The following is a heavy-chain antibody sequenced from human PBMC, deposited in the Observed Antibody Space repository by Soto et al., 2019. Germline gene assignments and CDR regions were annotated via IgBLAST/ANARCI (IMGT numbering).Heavy chain of an antibody. Sequence: QLQLQESGSGLVKSSQTLSLTCTVSGGSINSGYYSWTWIRQPPGKGLEWIGHIYHTGTTHYNTSLKRRPTISVHRPQNQFSLQLSSVPAADTAVYYCARGLNYYDSLRDSWFDPWGQGTLVTVSS. CDR2: IYHTGTT. CDR3: ARGLNYYDSLRDSWFDP. V-gene: IGHV4-30-2*01. CDR1: GGSINSGYYS. J-gene: IGHJ5*02. D-gene: IGHD3-22*01.